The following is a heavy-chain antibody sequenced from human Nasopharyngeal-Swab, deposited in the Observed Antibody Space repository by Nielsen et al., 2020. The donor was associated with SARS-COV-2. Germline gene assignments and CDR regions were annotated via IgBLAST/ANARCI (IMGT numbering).Heavy chain of an antibody. CDR1: GVSIASGGYY. CDR3: ARENFGFDY. J-gene: IGHJ4*02. CDR2: LYRSGST. D-gene: IGHD3-10*01. V-gene: IGHV4-30-2*06. Sequence: SETLSLTCAVSGVSIASGGYYWTWIRQSPRRGLVWIGYLYRSGSTYYNPSLKSRVTISVDRSKNQFSLKLSSVTAADTALCYWARENFGFDYWGQGILVTVSS.